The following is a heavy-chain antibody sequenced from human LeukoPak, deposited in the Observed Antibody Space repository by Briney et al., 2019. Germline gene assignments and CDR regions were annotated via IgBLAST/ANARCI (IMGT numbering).Heavy chain of an antibody. D-gene: IGHD2-15*01. J-gene: IGHJ5*02. Sequence: SETLSLTCTVSGGSISSYYWSWIRQPPGKGLEWIGYIYYSGSTNYNPSLKSRVTISVDTSKNQFSLKQSSVTAADTAVYYCARGGSYCSGGSCYLIGWFDPWGQGTLVTVSS. CDR1: GGSISSYY. V-gene: IGHV4-59*01. CDR3: ARGGSYCSGGSCYLIGWFDP. CDR2: IYYSGST.